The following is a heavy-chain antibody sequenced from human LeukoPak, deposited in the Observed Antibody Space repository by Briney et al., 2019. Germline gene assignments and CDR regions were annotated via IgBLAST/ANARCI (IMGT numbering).Heavy chain of an antibody. D-gene: IGHD6-19*01. V-gene: IGHV3-23*01. CDR3: VKSPYSSAWLHYY. J-gene: IGHJ4*02. CDR1: GFTFSSYG. CDR2: ISGSGGST. Sequence: GGTLRLSCAASGFTFSSYGMSWVRQAPGKGLEWISAISGSGGSTYYADSVKGRFTISRDNFKNTLYLQLNSLRAEDTAVYYCVKSPYSSAWLHYYWGQGTLVTVSS.